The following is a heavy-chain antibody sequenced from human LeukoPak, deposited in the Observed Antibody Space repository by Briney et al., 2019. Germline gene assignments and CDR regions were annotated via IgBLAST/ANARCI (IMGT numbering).Heavy chain of an antibody. CDR2: IYTSRST. CDR1: GGSISSVSYY. Sequence: TLSLTCTVSGGSISSVSYYWSWLRQPAGTGLEWIGRIYTSRSTNYNPSLKSRVPLSIDTSQHQFTLTLRPLTAADTAVYYCARDFGGYSYGSASLWFDPWGQGTLVTVSS. D-gene: IGHD5-18*01. CDR3: ARDFGGYSYGSASLWFDP. V-gene: IGHV4-61*02. J-gene: IGHJ5*02.